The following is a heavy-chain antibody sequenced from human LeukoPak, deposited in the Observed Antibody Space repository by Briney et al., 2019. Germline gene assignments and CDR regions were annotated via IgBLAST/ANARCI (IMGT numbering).Heavy chain of an antibody. Sequence: GGSLRLSCAASGFSFSSYWMHWVRQAPGKGLEWVSAISGSGGSTYYADSVKGRFTISRDNSKNTLYLQMNSLRAEDTAVYYCAKDRGTYYDFWSGYYPPHNWFDPWGQGTLVTVSS. V-gene: IGHV3-23*01. CDR3: AKDRGTYYDFWSGYYPPHNWFDP. CDR1: GFSFSSYW. CDR2: ISGSGGST. J-gene: IGHJ5*02. D-gene: IGHD3-3*01.